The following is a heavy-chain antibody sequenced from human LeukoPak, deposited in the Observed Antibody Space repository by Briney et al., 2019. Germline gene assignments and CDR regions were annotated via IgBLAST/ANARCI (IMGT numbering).Heavy chain of an antibody. Sequence: GGSLRLSCAASGFTFSSYSMNWVRQAPGKGLEWVSSISSTSSYIYYADSVKGRFTISRDNAKNSLYLQMNSLRAEDTAVYYCARAGGYSSGWIYYYYGMDVWGQGTTVTVSS. D-gene: IGHD6-19*01. CDR3: ARAGGYSSGWIYYYYGMDV. J-gene: IGHJ6*02. CDR2: ISSTSSYI. V-gene: IGHV3-21*01. CDR1: GFTFSSYS.